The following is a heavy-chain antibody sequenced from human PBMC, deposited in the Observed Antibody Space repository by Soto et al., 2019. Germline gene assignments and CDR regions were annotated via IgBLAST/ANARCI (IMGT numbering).Heavy chain of an antibody. CDR2: INPSGGST. J-gene: IGHJ4*02. V-gene: IGHV1-46*03. CDR1: GYTFTSYY. D-gene: IGHD4-17*01. CDR3: ARVDYGDSVFDY. Sequence: QVQLVQSGAEVKKPGASVKVSCKASGYTFTSYYMHWVRQAPGQGLEWMGIINPSGGSTSYAQKFQGRGTMTRDTSTSTGYMELSNLRSDDTAVYYWARVDYGDSVFDYWGQGTQVTVSS.